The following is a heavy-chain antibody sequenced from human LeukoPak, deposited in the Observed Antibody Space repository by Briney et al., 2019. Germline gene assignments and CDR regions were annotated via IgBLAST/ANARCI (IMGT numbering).Heavy chain of an antibody. CDR2: MYLSGTT. D-gene: IGHD3-22*01. J-gene: IGHJ4*02. V-gene: IGHV4-4*02. CDR3: AGLVGRYSSGLYYYYFDY. CDR1: GFTFGSPW. Sequence: GSLRLSCAASGFTFGSPWMHWVRQPPGKGLEWIGEMYLSGTTHSNPSVKSRVTISIDKSKNQFFLNLSSVTAADTAVYYCAGLVGRYSSGLYYYYFDYWGQGTLVTVSS.